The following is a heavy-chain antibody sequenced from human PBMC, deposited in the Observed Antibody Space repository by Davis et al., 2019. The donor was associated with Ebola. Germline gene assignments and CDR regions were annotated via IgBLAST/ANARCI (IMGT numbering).Heavy chain of an antibody. D-gene: IGHD6-6*01. CDR2: INHSGST. V-gene: IGHV4-34*01. CDR1: GGSFSGSS. J-gene: IGHJ6*02. CDR3: ARAPIRIAGRPNYYYGMEV. Sequence: PSETLSLTCAVYGGSFSGSSWSWIRQSPGKGLEWIGEINHSGSTNYNPSLKSRVTISVDTSKNQFSLKLSSVAAADTAVYYCARAPIRIAGRPNYYYGMEVWGQGTTVTVSS.